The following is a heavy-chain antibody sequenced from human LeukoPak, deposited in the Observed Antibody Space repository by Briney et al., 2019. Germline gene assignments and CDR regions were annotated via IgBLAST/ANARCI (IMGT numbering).Heavy chain of an antibody. V-gene: IGHV3-53*01. CDR1: GFTVSSNY. CDR3: ARDSDYGDY. CDR2: IYSGGST. J-gene: IGHJ4*02. Sequence: GGSLRLSCGASGFTVSSNYMSWVRQAPGKGLEWVSVIYSGGSTYYADSVTGRFTISRDNSKNTLYLQMNSLRAEDTAVYYCARDSDYGDYWGQGTLVTVSS.